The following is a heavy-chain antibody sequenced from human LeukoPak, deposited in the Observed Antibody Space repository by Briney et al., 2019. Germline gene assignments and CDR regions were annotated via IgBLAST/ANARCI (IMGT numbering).Heavy chain of an antibody. J-gene: IGHJ6*03. Sequence: PGGSLRLSCAASGFTFSSYAMSWVRQAPGKGLEWVSAISGSGGSTYYADSVKGRFTISRDNSKNTLYLQMNSLRAEDTAVYYCARDNPIAAAGSLYYYYYYMDVWGKGTTVTVSS. CDR3: ARDNPIAAAGSLYYYYYYMDV. D-gene: IGHD6-13*01. CDR2: ISGSGGST. CDR1: GFTFSSYA. V-gene: IGHV3-23*01.